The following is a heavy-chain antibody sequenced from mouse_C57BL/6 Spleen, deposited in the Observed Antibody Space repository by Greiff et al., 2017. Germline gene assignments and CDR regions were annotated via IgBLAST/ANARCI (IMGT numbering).Heavy chain of an antibody. J-gene: IGHJ2*01. CDR3: ARSLLGDYFDY. CDR2: IYPGDGDT. D-gene: IGHD2-1*01. CDR1: GYAFSSSW. V-gene: IGHV1-82*01. Sequence: VQLQQSGPELVKPGASVKISCKASGYAFSSSWMNWVKQRPGKGLEWIGRIYPGDGDTNYNGKFKGKATLTADKSSSTAYMQLSSLTSEDSAVYFCARSLLGDYFDYWGQGTTLTVSS.